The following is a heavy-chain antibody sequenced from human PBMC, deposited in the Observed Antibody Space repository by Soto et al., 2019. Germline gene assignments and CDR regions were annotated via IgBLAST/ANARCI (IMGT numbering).Heavy chain of an antibody. J-gene: IGHJ6*02. D-gene: IGHD2-15*01. Sequence: AASVKVSCKASGSGFISSGIQWVRQAHGQRLEWIGWIVVASGQTNYAQNFRGRVAITRDTSTATAYIELTGLTSEDTAVYFCSADRPDIGVGWWVWGQGTTVTVS. CDR3: SADRPDIGVGWWV. V-gene: IGHV1-58*02. CDR2: IVVASGQT. CDR1: GSGFISSG.